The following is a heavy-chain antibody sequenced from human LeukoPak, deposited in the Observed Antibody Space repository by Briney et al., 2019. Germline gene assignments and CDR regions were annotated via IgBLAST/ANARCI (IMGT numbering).Heavy chain of an antibody. CDR3: AKDWHILTGRNCFDP. J-gene: IGHJ5*02. D-gene: IGHD3-9*01. CDR1: GYTFNNYG. CDR2: VTSYNGDT. Sequence: ASVKVSCKASGYTFNNYGISWVRQAPGQGLEWVGWVTSYNGDTNYAQRFQGRVTMSTDTSTSTAYMELRSLRFDDTAIYYCAKDWHILTGRNCFDPWGQGTLVTVSS. V-gene: IGHV1-18*01.